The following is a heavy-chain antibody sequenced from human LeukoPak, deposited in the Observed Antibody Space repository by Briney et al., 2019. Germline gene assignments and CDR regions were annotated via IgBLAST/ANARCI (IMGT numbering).Heavy chain of an antibody. J-gene: IGHJ4*02. V-gene: IGHV4-39*07. Sequence: SEALSLTCTVSGGSISSSSYYWGWIRQPPGKGLEWIGSIYYSGSTYYNPSLKSRVTISVDTSKNQFSLKLSSVTAADTAVYYCARIRITIFGVVIIPENYVDYWGKGTLVTVSS. D-gene: IGHD3-3*01. CDR1: GGSISSSSYY. CDR2: IYYSGST. CDR3: ARIRITIFGVVIIPENYVDY.